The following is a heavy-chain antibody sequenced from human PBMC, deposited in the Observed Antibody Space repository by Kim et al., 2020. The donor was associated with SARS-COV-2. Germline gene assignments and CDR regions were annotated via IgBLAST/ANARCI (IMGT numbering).Heavy chain of an antibody. D-gene: IGHD3-16*01. J-gene: IGHJ5*02. V-gene: IGHV4-39*01. CDR3: ARHGGEGDPNWFDP. CDR1: GGSISSSSYY. Sequence: SETLSLTCTVSGGSISSSSYYWGWIRQPPGKGLEWIGSIYYSGSTYYNPSLKSRVTISVDTSKNQFSLKLSSVTAADTAVYYCARHGGEGDPNWFDPWGQGTLVTVSS. CDR2: IYYSGST.